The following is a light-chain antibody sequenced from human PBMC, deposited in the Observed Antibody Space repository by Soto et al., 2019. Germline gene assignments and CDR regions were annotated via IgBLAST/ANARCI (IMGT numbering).Light chain of an antibody. V-gene: IGLV2-11*01. J-gene: IGLJ3*02. Sequence: QSALTQSRSVSGSPGQSVTISCTGTTGDVSGYNFVSWYQLHPGKAPKLMIYDASKRPSGVPDRFSASKSGNTASLTISGLQAEDEADYYCCSYAGSFTWVFGGGTKVTVL. CDR3: CSYAGSFTWV. CDR2: DAS. CDR1: TGDVSGYNF.